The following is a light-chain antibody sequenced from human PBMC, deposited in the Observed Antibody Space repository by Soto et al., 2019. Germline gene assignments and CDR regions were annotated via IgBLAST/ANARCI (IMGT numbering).Light chain of an antibody. CDR3: HPFGSSPT. Sequence: PGERGTLSCRASQSVSSSYLAWYQQKPGQAPRLLIYGASSRATGIPDRFSGSGSGTDFTLTISRLEPEDFAVYYCHPFGSSPTFGGGTKVEIK. CDR1: QSVSSSY. J-gene: IGKJ4*01. V-gene: IGKV3-20*01. CDR2: GAS.